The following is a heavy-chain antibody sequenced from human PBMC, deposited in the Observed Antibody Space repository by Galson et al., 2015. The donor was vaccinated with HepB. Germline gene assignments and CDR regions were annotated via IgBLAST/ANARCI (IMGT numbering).Heavy chain of an antibody. D-gene: IGHD6-13*01. V-gene: IGHV1-69*13. J-gene: IGHJ4*02. Sequence: SVKVSCKASGGTFSNYVISWVRQAPGRGLEWMGRIIPMFGKANYAQKFQGRVTITVDESTSTAYMELNSLRSEDTAVYYCARAPNIAVAAAAFDYWGQGTLATVSS. CDR1: GGTFSNYV. CDR2: IIPMFGKA. CDR3: ARAPNIAVAAAAFDY.